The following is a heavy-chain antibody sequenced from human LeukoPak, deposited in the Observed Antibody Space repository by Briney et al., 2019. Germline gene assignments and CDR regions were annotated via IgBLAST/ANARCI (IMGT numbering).Heavy chain of an antibody. D-gene: IGHD2-15*01. Sequence: TGGSLRLSCAASGFTFSDYYMSWIRQAPGKGLEWVSYISSSGSTIYYADSVKGRFTISRDNAKNSLYLQMNSLRAEDTAVYYCARVGCSGGSCAMSYSYCYYYMDVWGKGTTVTVSS. CDR2: ISSSGSTI. V-gene: IGHV3-11*04. CDR1: GFTFSDYY. J-gene: IGHJ6*03. CDR3: ARVGCSGGSCAMSYSYCYYYMDV.